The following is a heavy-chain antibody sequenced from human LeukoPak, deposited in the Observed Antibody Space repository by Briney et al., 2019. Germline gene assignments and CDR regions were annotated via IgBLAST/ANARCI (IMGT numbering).Heavy chain of an antibody. D-gene: IGHD6-13*01. V-gene: IGHV3-30-3*01. CDR1: GFTFSSYA. J-gene: IGHJ3*02. CDR3: ARVSAAGTSSYAFDI. CDR2: ISYEGSNK. Sequence: GGSLRLSCAASGFTFSSYAMHWVRQAPGKGLEWVAVISYEGSNKYYADSVKGRFTISRDNSKNTLYLQMNSLRAEDTAVYYCARVSAAGTSSYAFDIWGQGTMVTVSS.